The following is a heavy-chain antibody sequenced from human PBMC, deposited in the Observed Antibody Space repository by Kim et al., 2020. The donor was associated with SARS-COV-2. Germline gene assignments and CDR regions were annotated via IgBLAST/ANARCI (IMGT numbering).Heavy chain of an antibody. CDR2: INTDGRST. CDR1: GFTFSSYC. V-gene: IGHV3-74*01. CDR3: SRGAYSGSRQDY. J-gene: IGHJ4*02. Sequence: GGSLRLSCAASGFTFSSYCMHWVRLAPGKGPVWVSRINTDGRSTTYADSVKGRFTISRDNAKNTLYLQMNSLRVEDTAVYYCSRGAYSGSRQDYWGQGTLVTVSS. D-gene: IGHD1-26*01.